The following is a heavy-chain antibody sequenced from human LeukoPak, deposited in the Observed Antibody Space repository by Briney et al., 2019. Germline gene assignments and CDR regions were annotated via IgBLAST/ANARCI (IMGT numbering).Heavy chain of an antibody. Sequence: GRSLRLSCAASGFTFSSYGMHWVRQAPGKGLEWVANIKQDGSEKYYVDSVKGRFTISRDNAKNSLYLQMNSLRAEDTAVYYCARRSGYPPPWDYWGQGTLVTVSS. J-gene: IGHJ4*02. V-gene: IGHV3-7*01. D-gene: IGHD3-3*01. CDR2: IKQDGSEK. CDR1: GFTFSSYG. CDR3: ARRSGYPPPWDY.